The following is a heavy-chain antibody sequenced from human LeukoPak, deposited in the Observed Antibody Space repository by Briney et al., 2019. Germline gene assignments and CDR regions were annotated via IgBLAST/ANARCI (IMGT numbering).Heavy chain of an antibody. D-gene: IGHD3-10*01. V-gene: IGHV3-74*01. CDR1: GFTFSSYW. CDR2: INSDGSST. J-gene: IGHJ4*02. Sequence: SGGSLRLSCAASGFTFSSYWVHWVRQAPGKGLVWVSRINSDGSSTIYADSVKGRFTISRDNAKNTLYLQMNSLRAEDTAVYYCARGRITMVQGVIITSYYFDYWGQGTLVTVSS. CDR3: ARGRITMVQGVIITSYYFDY.